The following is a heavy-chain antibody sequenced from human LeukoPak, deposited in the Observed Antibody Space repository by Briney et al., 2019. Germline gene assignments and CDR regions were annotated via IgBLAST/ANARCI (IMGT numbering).Heavy chain of an antibody. Sequence: ASVKVSCKASGGTFSSYTISWVRQAPGQGLGWMGRIIPILGIANYAQKFQGRVTITADKSTSTAYMELSSLRSEDTAVYYCARAPSDYYDSSGYGWFDPWGQGTLVTVSS. D-gene: IGHD3-22*01. CDR3: ARAPSDYYDSSGYGWFDP. CDR2: IIPILGIA. CDR1: GGTFSSYT. J-gene: IGHJ5*02. V-gene: IGHV1-69*02.